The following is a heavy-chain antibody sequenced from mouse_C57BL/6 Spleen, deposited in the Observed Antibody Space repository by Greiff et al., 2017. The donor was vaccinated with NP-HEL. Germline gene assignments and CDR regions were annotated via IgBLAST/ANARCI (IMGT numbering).Heavy chain of an antibody. CDR2: IYWDDDK. J-gene: IGHJ3*01. V-gene: IGHV8-12*01. Sequence: QVTLKVSGPGILQSSQTLSLTCSFSGFSLSTSGMGVSWIRQPSGKGLEWLAHIYWDDDKRYNPSLKRRLTISKYTSRNQVFLKITSVDTADTATYYCARSDDGYYDAWFAYWGQGTLVTVSA. CDR3: ARSDDGYYDAWFAY. D-gene: IGHD2-3*01. CDR1: GFSLSTSGMG.